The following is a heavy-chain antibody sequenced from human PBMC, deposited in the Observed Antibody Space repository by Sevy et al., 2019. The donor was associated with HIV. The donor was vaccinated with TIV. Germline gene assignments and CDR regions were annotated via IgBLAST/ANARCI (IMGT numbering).Heavy chain of an antibody. J-gene: IGHJ4*02. CDR3: AREEEDYVWGTSRDLTFFDY. CDR2: ISYDGRNR. Sequence: GGSLRLSCAASGFIFSAYGMHWVRQAPGKGLEWGAVISYDGRNRLYADSVKGRFTISRDNSKNSLNLQMNSLRGEDTAVYYCAREEEDYVWGTSRDLTFFDYWGQGTLVTVSS. D-gene: IGHD3-16*02. CDR1: GFIFSAYG. V-gene: IGHV3-30*03.